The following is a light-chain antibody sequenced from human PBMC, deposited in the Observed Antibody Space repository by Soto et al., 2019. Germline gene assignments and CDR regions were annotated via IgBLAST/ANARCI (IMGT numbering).Light chain of an antibody. V-gene: IGKV1-9*01. CDR2: AAS. CDR3: LQLKSYPRT. Sequence: DVQLTQSPSFLSASIGDRVTITCRASQGSDNFLAWYQQRPGKAPRLLIYAASTLQSGVPSSFSGSGSGTEFTLTISSLQPEDFATYYCLQLKSYPRTFGQGTKVEIK. J-gene: IGKJ1*01. CDR1: QGSDNF.